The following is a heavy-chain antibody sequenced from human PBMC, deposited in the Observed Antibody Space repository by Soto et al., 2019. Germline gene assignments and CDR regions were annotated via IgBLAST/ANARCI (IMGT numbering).Heavy chain of an antibody. V-gene: IGHV3-23*01. Sequence: GGSLSLSCAASGFTFSSYAMSWVRQAPGKGLEWVSAISGRGGRTYYAASVKGRFTISRDNSKNPLYLQMNSLRAEDTAVYYCAKDLMSVVVAYPIHSFDYWGQGTLVTVSS. CDR2: ISGRGGRT. CDR1: GFTFSSYA. J-gene: IGHJ4*02. D-gene: IGHD2-15*01. CDR3: AKDLMSVVVAYPIHSFDY.